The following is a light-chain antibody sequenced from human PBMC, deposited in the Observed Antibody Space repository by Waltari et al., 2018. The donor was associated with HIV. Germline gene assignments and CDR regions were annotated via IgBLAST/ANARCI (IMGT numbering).Light chain of an antibody. CDR3: QQANSFPRT. J-gene: IGKJ2*02. V-gene: IGKV1-12*01. Sequence: IQMTQSPSSVSASVGDRVTITCRASQGISSWLAWYQQNPAKAPMLLIYAASSLKSGVPSRFSGSGSGTDFTLTISRLQPQDFAAYYCQQANSFPRTFGQGTKLEIK. CDR2: AAS. CDR1: QGISSW.